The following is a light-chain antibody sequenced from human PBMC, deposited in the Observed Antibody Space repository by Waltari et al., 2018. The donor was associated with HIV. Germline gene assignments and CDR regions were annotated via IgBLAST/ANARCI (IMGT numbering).Light chain of an antibody. CDR2: GAS. CDR1: QSVRSAS. J-gene: IGKJ4*02. CDR3: QKYAASPLT. Sequence: DIVLTQSPSTMSLSPGERATLPCSASQSVRSASLAWYQQKPGQAPRLPLYGASSPPPGIPDRFSGSGAVTDFILTISRLEPEDCAVYYCQKYAASPLTFGGGTKVEIK. V-gene: IGKV3-20*01.